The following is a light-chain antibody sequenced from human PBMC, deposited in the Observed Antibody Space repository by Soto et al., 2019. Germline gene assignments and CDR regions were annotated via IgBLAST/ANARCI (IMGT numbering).Light chain of an antibody. CDR2: DVN. V-gene: IGLV2-14*03. J-gene: IGLJ1*01. Sequence: QSVLTQPASVSGSPGQSIAISCTGTSSDVGGYDYVSWYQQLPGKAPKLMIYDVNNRPSGVSNRFSGSKSGNPASLAISGLQAEDEAEYYCSSYTRSSTHVFGTGTKVTVL. CDR3: SSYTRSSTHV. CDR1: SSDVGGYDY.